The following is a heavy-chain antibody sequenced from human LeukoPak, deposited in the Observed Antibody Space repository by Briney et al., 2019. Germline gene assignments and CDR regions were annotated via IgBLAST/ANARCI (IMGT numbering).Heavy chain of an antibody. CDR2: IYYSGST. V-gene: IGHV4-59*08. Sequence: SETLSLTCTVSGGSISSYSWSWVRQPPGKGLEWIGYIYYSGSTNYNPSLKSRVTISVDTSKNQFSLKLSSVTAADTAVYYCARREPHNWFDPWGQGTLVTVSS. CDR3: ARREPHNWFDP. J-gene: IGHJ5*02. CDR1: GGSISSYS. D-gene: IGHD1-14*01.